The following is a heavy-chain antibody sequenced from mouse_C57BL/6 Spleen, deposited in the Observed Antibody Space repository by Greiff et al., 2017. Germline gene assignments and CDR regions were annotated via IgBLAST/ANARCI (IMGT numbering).Heavy chain of an antibody. CDR2: IYPSDSET. J-gene: IGHJ2*01. CDR1: GYTFTSYW. CDR3: ARDIGNSRLDD. Sequence: VQLQQPGAELVRPGSSVKLSCKASGYTFTSYWMDWVKQRPGQGLEWIGNIYPSDSETHYNQKFKDKATFTVDKSSSTAYMQLSSLTSEDSAVYYCARDIGNSRLDDWGQGTPLTVSS. D-gene: IGHD2-1*01. V-gene: IGHV1-61*01.